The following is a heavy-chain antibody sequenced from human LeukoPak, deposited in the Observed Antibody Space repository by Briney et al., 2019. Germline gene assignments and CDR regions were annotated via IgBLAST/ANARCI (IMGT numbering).Heavy chain of an antibody. CDR1: GGSISSGGYS. D-gene: IGHD5-12*01. CDR2: IYHSGST. CDR3: ASEAYNGYGAPDY. Sequence: SETLSLTCAVSGGSISSGGYSWSWIRQPAGKGLEWIGYIYHSGSTYYNPSLKSRVTISVDRSKNQFSLKLSSVTAADTAVYYCASEAYNGYGAPDYWGQGTLVTVSS. J-gene: IGHJ4*02. V-gene: IGHV4-30-2*01.